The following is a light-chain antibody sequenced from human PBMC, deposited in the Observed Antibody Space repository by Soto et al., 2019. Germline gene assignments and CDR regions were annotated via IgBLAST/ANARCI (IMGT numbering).Light chain of an antibody. CDR2: GAS. V-gene: IGKV3-20*01. Sequence: EIVLTQSPGTLSLSPGERAALSCRASQSVSSSYLAWYQQKPGQAPRLLIYGASSSATGIPDRFSGSGSGTDFTLTISRLEPEDFAVYYCQQYESSLTFGGGTKVEIK. CDR3: QQYESSLT. J-gene: IGKJ4*01. CDR1: QSVSSSY.